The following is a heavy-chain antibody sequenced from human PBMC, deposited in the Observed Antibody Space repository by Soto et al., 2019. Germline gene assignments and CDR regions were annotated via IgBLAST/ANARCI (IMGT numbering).Heavy chain of an antibody. CDR1: GFTFSSYA. V-gene: IGHV3-23*01. D-gene: IGHD6-13*01. Sequence: GGSLRLSCAASGFTFSSYAMSWVRQAPGKGLEWVSAISGSGGGTYYADSVKGRFTISRDNSKNTLYLRMNSLRAEDTAVYYCAYSSTPFDYWGQGTLVTVSS. J-gene: IGHJ4*02. CDR3: AYSSTPFDY. CDR2: ISGSGGGT.